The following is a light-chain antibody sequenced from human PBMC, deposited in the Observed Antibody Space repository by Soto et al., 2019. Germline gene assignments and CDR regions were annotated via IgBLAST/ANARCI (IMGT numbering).Light chain of an antibody. CDR1: QDFSTS. J-gene: IGKJ2*03. CDR2: PAS. CDR3: QHLRTYPFS. Sequence: DIQLTQSPSFLSASVGDRVTVSCRASQDFSTSLAWFQQKAGKVPQLLVYPASTLQDGVPSRFSGSGSGTYFTLTINNLQAEDFATYYCQHLRTYPFSFGQGTKLDIK. V-gene: IGKV1-9*01.